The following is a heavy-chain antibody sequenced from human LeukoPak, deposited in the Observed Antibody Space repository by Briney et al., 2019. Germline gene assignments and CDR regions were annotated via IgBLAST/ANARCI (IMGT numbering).Heavy chain of an antibody. D-gene: IGHD2-2*01. Sequence: GGSLRLSCAASGFTFSSYAMSWGRAALGKGLGWVSAISGSGGSTYYADSVKSRFTISRDNSKNTLYLQMNSLRAEDTAVYYCAKDSCSSTSCLQYYFDYWGQGTLVTVSS. CDR2: ISGSGGST. J-gene: IGHJ4*02. V-gene: IGHV3-23*01. CDR1: GFTFSSYA. CDR3: AKDSCSSTSCLQYYFDY.